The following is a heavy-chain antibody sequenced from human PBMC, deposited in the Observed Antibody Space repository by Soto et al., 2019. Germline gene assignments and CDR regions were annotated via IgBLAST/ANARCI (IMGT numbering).Heavy chain of an antibody. D-gene: IGHD3-3*01. CDR2: ISGSGGST. CDR1: GVTFSSFA. V-gene: IGHV3-23*01. CDR3: AKAETYDFWSGLHFDY. Sequence: GGSLRLSCVASGVTFSSFAMSWVRQAPGKGLEWVSTISGSGGSTYYADSVKGRLTISRDNSKNTLSLHINSLRAEDTAVYYCAKAETYDFWSGLHFDYWGQGTLVTVSS. J-gene: IGHJ4*02.